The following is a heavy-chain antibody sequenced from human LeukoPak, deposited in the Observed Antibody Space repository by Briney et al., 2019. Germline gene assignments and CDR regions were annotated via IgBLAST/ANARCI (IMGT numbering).Heavy chain of an antibody. D-gene: IGHD3-3*01. J-gene: IGHJ5*02. Sequence: SETLSLTCAVYGGSFSGYYWSWIRQPPGKGLEWIGYIYYSGSTNYNPSLKSRVTISVDTSKNQFSLKLSSVTAADTAVYYCARDGAYYDFWSGPFDPWGQGTLVTVSS. CDR3: ARDGAYYDFWSGPFDP. CDR2: IYYSGST. CDR1: GGSFSGYY. V-gene: IGHV4-59*01.